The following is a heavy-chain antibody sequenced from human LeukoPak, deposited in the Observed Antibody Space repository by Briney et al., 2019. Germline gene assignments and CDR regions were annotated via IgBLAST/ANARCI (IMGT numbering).Heavy chain of an antibody. CDR2: IYYSGST. Sequence: MTSETLSLTCTVSGGSISSYYWSWIRQPPGKGLEWIGYIYYSGSTNYNPSLKSRVTISVDTSKNQFSLKLSSVTAADTAVYYCVGNRGYSYGYDYWGQGTLVTVSS. D-gene: IGHD5-18*01. J-gene: IGHJ4*02. CDR3: VGNRGYSYGYDY. V-gene: IGHV4-59*01. CDR1: GGSISSYY.